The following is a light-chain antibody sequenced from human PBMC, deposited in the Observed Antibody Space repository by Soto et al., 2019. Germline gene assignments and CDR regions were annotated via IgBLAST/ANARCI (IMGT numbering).Light chain of an antibody. V-gene: IGLV1-47*01. CDR3: AAWDDTLNARV. CDR2: RAS. Sequence: QSVLTQPPSASGTPGQRVTISCSGSSSNIGSNYVYWYQQVPGTAPRLLMYRASQRPSGVPDRFSGSKSGTSASLAISGLRSEDEADYYCAAWDDTLNARVFGGGTKLTVL. CDR1: SSNIGSNY. J-gene: IGLJ3*02.